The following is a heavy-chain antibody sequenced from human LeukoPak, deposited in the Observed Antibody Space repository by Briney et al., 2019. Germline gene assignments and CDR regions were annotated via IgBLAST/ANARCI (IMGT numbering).Heavy chain of an antibody. CDR1: GFTFSSFW. Sequence: GGSLRLSSEASGFTFSSFWMNWVRQAPGKGLEWVANIKQDGSENYCVDSVKGRFTISRDNAKNSLYLQMNSLRAEDTAVYYCARGDDYGDSFDYWGQGTLVTVSS. J-gene: IGHJ4*02. V-gene: IGHV3-7*01. CDR2: IKQDGSEN. CDR3: ARGDDYGDSFDY. D-gene: IGHD4-17*01.